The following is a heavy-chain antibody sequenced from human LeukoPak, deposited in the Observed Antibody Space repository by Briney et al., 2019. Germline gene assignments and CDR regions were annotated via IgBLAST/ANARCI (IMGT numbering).Heavy chain of an antibody. V-gene: IGHV4-59*08. D-gene: IGHD2-21*02. CDR1: GGSISSYY. CDR3: TRGGGCSGGACFGY. CDR2: IYNTGGT. Sequence: SETLSLTCTVSGGSISSYYWSWIRQPPGKGLEWIGRIYNTGGTSYNPSLKSRVTISVDTSKNQFSLTLTSVTAADTAVYYCTRGGGCSGGACFGYWGQGTLVTVSS. J-gene: IGHJ4*02.